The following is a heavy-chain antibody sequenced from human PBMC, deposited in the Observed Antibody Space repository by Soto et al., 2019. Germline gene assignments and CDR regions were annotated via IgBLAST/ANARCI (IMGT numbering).Heavy chain of an antibody. Sequence: PGGSLRLSCAASGFTFSSYAMHWVRQAPGKGLEWVAVISYDGSNKYYADSVKGRFTISRDNSKNTLYLQMNRLRAEDTAVYYCAREGGYSSSSRPLDYWGQGTLVTVSS. CDR3: AREGGYSSSSRPLDY. V-gene: IGHV3-30-3*01. CDR1: GFTFSSYA. D-gene: IGHD6-6*01. J-gene: IGHJ4*02. CDR2: ISYDGSNK.